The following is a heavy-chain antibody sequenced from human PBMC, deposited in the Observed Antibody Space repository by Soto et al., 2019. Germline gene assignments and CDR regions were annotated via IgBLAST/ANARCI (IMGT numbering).Heavy chain of an antibody. CDR3: ARAESVTTFAFDS. CDR2: IYHSGST. CDR1: SGSISSSNW. D-gene: IGHD4-4*01. Sequence: QVQLQESGPGLVKPSGTLSLTCAVSSGSISSSNWWSWVRQPPGKGLEWIGEIYHSGSTKYNPSLKSRVNISVDKSNHHFSLKLSSVTAADTAVYYCARAESVTTFAFDSWGQGTMVTVSS. V-gene: IGHV4-4*02. J-gene: IGHJ3*02.